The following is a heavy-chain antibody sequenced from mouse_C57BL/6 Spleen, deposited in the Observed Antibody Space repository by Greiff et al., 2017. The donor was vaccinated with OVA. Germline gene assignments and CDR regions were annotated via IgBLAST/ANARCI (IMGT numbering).Heavy chain of an antibody. J-gene: IGHJ4*01. V-gene: IGHV5-9-1*02. CDR2: ISSGGDYI. Sequence: EVKLEESGEGLVKPGGSLKLSCAASGFTFSSYAMSWVRQTPEKRLEWVAYISSGGDYIYYADTVKGRFTISRDNARNTLYLQMSSLKAEDTAMYYCTGGAMDYWGQGTSVTVSS. D-gene: IGHD1-1*02. CDR1: GFTFSSYA. CDR3: TGGAMDY.